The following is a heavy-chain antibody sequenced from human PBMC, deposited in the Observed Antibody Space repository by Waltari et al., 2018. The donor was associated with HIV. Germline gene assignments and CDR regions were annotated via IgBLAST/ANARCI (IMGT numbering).Heavy chain of an antibody. V-gene: IGHV4-61*02. CDR1: GGFIYVRNLW. Sequence: QVHLAESCPGLVKPSRTLSLKCARPGGFIYVRNLWWGWVRKPPGKAPGWVGRSHVTGPNNNKPSLVGRCSISLATSKRDTFLGLAAVTVADTAVYYCASETFLTARGVSPYYLIIGIDLWGRGTTGSVSS. J-gene: IGHJ6*02. CDR2: SHVTGPN. CDR3: ASETFLTARGVSPYYLIIGIDL. D-gene: IGHD3-10*01.